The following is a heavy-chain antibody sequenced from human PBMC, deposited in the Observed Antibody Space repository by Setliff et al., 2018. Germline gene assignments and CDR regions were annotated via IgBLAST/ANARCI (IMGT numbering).Heavy chain of an antibody. CDR1: GFNFNSYS. J-gene: IGHJ4*02. V-gene: IGHV3-48*01. Sequence: PGGSLRLSCAASGFNFNSYSMNWVRQAPGKGLEWVSYMSHTSMIYYADSVKGRFTISRDSAKNSLYLQLNSLRAEDTAMYYCARDGGEYWGQGTLVTVSS. D-gene: IGHD3-16*01. CDR2: MSHTSMI. CDR3: ARDGGEY.